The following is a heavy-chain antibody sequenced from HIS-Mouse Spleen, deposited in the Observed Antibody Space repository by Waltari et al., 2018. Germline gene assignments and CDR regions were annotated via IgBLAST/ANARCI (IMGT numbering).Heavy chain of an antibody. J-gene: IGHJ3*02. Sequence: QLQLQESGPGLVKPSETLSLTCTVSGGSISSSSYYWGCIRQRPGKGLEWIGSIYYSGSTYYNPSLKGRFTISVDTSKNQFSLKLSSVTAADTAVYYCARDGYSGYGHDAFDIWGQGTMVTVSS. V-gene: IGHV4-39*07. CDR2: IYYSGST. CDR1: GGSISSSSYY. CDR3: ARDGYSGYGHDAFDI. D-gene: IGHD5-12*01.